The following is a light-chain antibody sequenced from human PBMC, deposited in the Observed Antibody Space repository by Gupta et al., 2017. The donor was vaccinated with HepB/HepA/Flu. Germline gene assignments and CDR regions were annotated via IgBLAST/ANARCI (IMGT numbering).Light chain of an antibody. V-gene: IGKV1-17*02. Sequence: DIQMTQSPSSLSASVGDRVTITCRASQNIRNDLNWYHQRPGEAPRCLISGASTLETGVPSRFSGNGFGTEFTLTIINCQPEEFGVYYCHQMNSFPWAFGQGTKVEIK. CDR2: GAS. CDR3: HQMNSFPWA. J-gene: IGKJ1*01. CDR1: QNIRND.